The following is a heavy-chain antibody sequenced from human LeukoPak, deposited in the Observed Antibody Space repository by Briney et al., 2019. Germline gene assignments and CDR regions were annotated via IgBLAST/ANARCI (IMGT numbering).Heavy chain of an antibody. J-gene: IGHJ4*02. CDR3: ARLSETAAYYYTTGHYYLGY. V-gene: IGHV1-8*02. CDR1: GYTFGSYD. D-gene: IGHD3-3*01. CDR2: MNPGSGNT. Sequence: ASVKVSCKASGYTFGSYDINWVRKATGQGLEWMGWMNPGSGNTGYAQKFQGRVTLTRDTSISTAYMELSGLRSEDTAVYYCARLSETAAYYYTTGHYYLGYWGQGTLVTVDS.